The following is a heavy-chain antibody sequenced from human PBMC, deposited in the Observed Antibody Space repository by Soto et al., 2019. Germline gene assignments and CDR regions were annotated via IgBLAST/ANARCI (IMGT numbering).Heavy chain of an antibody. J-gene: IGHJ6*02. CDR3: ARNHSPLEWLYSSYYYYYGMDV. V-gene: IGHV1-69*01. D-gene: IGHD3-3*01. Sequence: QVQLVQSGAEVKKPGSSVKVSCKASGGTFSSYAISWVRQAPRQGLEWMGGIIPIFGTANYAQKFQGRVTITADESTSTAYMELSSLRSEDTAVYYCARNHSPLEWLYSSYYYYYGMDVWGQGTTVTVSS. CDR2: IIPIFGTA. CDR1: GGTFSSYA.